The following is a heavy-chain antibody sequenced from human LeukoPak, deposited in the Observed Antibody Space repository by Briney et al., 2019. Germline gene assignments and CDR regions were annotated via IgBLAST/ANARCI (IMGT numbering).Heavy chain of an antibody. D-gene: IGHD2-2*03. Sequence: GESLKISCKGSGYSFATYWIAWVRQMPGKGLEWMGIIYPDESNIRYSPSFQGQVTISADKSISTAYLQWSSLKASDTAIYYCAGPPSRGYSSSLEYWGQGTLVTVSS. V-gene: IGHV5-51*01. J-gene: IGHJ4*02. CDR3: AGPPSRGYSSSLEY. CDR2: IYPDESNI. CDR1: GYSFATYW.